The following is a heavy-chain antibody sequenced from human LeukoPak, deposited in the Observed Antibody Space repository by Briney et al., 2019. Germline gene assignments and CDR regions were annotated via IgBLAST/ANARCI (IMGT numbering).Heavy chain of an antibody. CDR1: GFTVSSNY. CDR2: IYSGGTT. CDR3: ARQTVTTLLAY. Sequence: GGSLRLSCAASGFTVSSNYMSWVRQAPGKGLEWVSIIYSGGTTYYADSVKGRFTISRDNSKNTLYLQMNSPRAEDTAVYYCARQTVTTLLAYWGQGTLVTVSS. D-gene: IGHD4-17*01. V-gene: IGHV3-66*04. J-gene: IGHJ4*02.